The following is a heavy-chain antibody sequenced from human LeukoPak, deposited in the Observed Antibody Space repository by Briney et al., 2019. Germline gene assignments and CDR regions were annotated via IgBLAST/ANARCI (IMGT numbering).Heavy chain of an antibody. Sequence: GGSLRLSCAASGFTFSIYAMSWVRQAPGKGLVWISRINRDGSSTSYADSVTGRFTISRDNAKNTLYLQMNSLRAEDTAVYYCARGAFGGDGDYWGQGTLVTVSS. J-gene: IGHJ4*02. D-gene: IGHD2-21*02. CDR1: GFTFSIYA. CDR2: INRDGSST. V-gene: IGHV3-74*01. CDR3: ARGAFGGDGDY.